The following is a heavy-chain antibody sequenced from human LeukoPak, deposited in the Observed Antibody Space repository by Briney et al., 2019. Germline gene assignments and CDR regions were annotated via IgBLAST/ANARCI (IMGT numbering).Heavy chain of an antibody. CDR3: ARDAYSSGWYKTDY. J-gene: IGHJ4*02. CDR2: IIPILGIA. Sequence: SVKVSCKASGGTFSSYAISWVRQAPGQGLEWMGRIIPILGIANYAQKFQGRVTITADKSTSTAYMELSSLRSEDTAVYYCARDAYSSGWYKTDYWGQGTLVTVSS. D-gene: IGHD6-19*01. CDR1: GGTFSSYA. V-gene: IGHV1-69*04.